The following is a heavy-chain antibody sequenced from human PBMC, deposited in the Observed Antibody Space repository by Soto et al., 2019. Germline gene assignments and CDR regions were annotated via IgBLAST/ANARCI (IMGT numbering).Heavy chain of an antibody. J-gene: IGHJ4*02. D-gene: IGHD3-16*02. CDR3: ARTYYDYVWGSCRLYYFDY. V-gene: IGHV3-30-3*01. CDR2: ISHDGSNK. Sequence: PGGSLRLSCAASGFTFSSYAMHWVRQAPGKGLEWVAVISHDGSNKYYADSVKGRFTISRDNSKNQFSLKLSSVTAADTAVYYCARTYYDYVWGSCRLYYFDYWGQGTLVTVSS. CDR1: GFTFSSYA.